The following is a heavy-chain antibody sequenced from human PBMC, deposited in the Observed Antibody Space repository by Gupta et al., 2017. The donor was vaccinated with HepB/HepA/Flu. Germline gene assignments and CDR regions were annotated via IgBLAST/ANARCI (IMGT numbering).Heavy chain of an antibody. CDR2: ISGDGSYK. J-gene: IGHJ6*02. CDR3: ARDFDWEGGA. D-gene: IGHD3-9*01. Sequence: EAQLVEFGGDFVQTGGSLRLSCEGSGFFHWVRQFPGKGLVWVSRISGDGSYKQYADSVRGRFTISRDNAKNTVYLQMNSVRVDDTAVYYCARDFDWEGGAWGQGTTVTVSS. V-gene: IGHV3-74*03. CDR1: GF.